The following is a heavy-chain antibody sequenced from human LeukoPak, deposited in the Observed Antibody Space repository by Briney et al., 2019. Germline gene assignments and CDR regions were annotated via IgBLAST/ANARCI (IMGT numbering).Heavy chain of an antibody. V-gene: IGHV4-4*07. D-gene: IGHD3-22*01. Sequence: SETLSLTCTVSGGSISSYYWSWIRQPAGKALEWIGRIYPTGSINYNPSLKSRVTMSVDTSKNQLSLKLTSLTAADTAVYFSARDPSTFSGYFDFWAKGTLVTVSS. J-gene: IGHJ4*02. CDR3: ARDPSTFSGYFDF. CDR2: IYPTGSI. CDR1: GGSISSYY.